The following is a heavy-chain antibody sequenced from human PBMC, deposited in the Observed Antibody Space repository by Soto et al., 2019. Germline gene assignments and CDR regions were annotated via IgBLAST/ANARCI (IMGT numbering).Heavy chain of an antibody. Sequence: EVQLLESGGGLVQPGGSLRLSCAASGLTFDYYAMSWVRHSPGKGLEWVSSVSGGGERTYYADSVKGRFAISRDNSKNTLYLQMNSLRADDTAVYYCANSPREDIHFDNWGQGTLLTVSS. CDR1: GLTFDYYA. V-gene: IGHV3-23*01. CDR3: ANSPREDIHFDN. J-gene: IGHJ4*02. CDR2: VSGGGERT.